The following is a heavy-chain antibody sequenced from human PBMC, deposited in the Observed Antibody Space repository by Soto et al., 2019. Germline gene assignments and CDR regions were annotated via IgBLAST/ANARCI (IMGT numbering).Heavy chain of an antibody. CDR2: LSANGGSA. D-gene: IGHD3-3*01. CDR1: GFTFKNFA. CDR3: SKLRFSDWMLYYHYDVDV. V-gene: IGHV3-23*01. Sequence: EEQLLESGGGLVQPGGSLRLSCAASGFTFKNFAMSWVRQAPGKGLEWVSALSANGGSAYYADSVRGRFTISRDNSKTTLYLQMDSLRAHDTAVYYCSKLRFSDWMLYYHYDVDVWGKGATVTVSS. J-gene: IGHJ6*03.